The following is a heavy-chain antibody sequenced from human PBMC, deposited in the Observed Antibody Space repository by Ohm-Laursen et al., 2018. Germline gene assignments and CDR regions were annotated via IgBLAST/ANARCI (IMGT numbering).Heavy chain of an antibody. CDR2: INQDGSET. D-gene: IGHD3-3*01. V-gene: IGHV3-7*03. CDR3: ARGFFWSGFQNNWFDP. Sequence: SLRLSCAASGFTSSSYWMSWVRQAPGKGLEWVANINQDGSETYYVDSLKGRFTISRDNAKNSLYLQMNSLRAEDTAVYYCARGFFWSGFQNNWFDPWGQGTLVTVSS. J-gene: IGHJ5*02. CDR1: GFTSSSYW.